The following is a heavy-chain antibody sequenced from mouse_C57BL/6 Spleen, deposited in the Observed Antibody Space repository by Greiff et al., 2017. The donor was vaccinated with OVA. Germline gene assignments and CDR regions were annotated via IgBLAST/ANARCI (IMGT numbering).Heavy chain of an antibody. V-gene: IGHV1-55*01. CDR2: IYPGSGST. CDR1: GYTFTSYW. Sequence: QVHVKQPGAELVKPGASVKMSCKASGYTFTSYWITWVKQRPGQGLEWIGDIYPGSGSTNYNEKFKSKATLTVDTSSSTAYMQLSSLTSEDSAVYYCARQDLLFHYFDYWGQGTTLTVSS. CDR3: ARQDLLFHYFDY. D-gene: IGHD2-3*01. J-gene: IGHJ2*01.